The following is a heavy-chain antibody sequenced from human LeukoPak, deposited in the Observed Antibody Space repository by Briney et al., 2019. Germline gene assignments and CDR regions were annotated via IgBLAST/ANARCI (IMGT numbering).Heavy chain of an antibody. J-gene: IGHJ5*02. CDR1: GYTFTSYD. Sequence: GASVKVSCKASGYTFTSYDINWVRQATGQGLEWMGWMNPNSGNTGYAQKFQGRVTMTRNTSISTAYMELSSLRSEDTAVYYCARGLRYCSGGSCEFKFDPWGQGTLVTVSS. D-gene: IGHD2-15*01. V-gene: IGHV1-8*01. CDR2: MNPNSGNT. CDR3: ARGLRYCSGGSCEFKFDP.